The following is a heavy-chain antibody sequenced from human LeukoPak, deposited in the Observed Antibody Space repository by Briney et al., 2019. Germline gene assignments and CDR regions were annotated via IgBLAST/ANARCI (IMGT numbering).Heavy chain of an antibody. V-gene: IGHV3-30*04. CDR3: ARDANHFDY. CDR1: GLTFSTYT. J-gene: IGHJ4*02. CDR2: ISFDGGNK. Sequence: GSLRLSCAASGLTFSTYTMYWVRQAPGKGLEWVAVISFDGGNKYYADSVKGRFTISRDNSENTLYLQMYSLTAEDTAVYYCARDANHFDYWGQGTLVTVSS.